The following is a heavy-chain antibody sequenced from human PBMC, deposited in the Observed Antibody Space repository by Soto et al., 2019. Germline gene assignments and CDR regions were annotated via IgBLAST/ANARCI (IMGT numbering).Heavy chain of an antibody. J-gene: IGHJ2*01. Sequence: QVQLVQSGAEVKKPGASVKVSCKASGYTFTSYGISWVRQAPGQGLEWMGWISAYNGNTNYAQKLQGRVTMTTDTSTRTAYMELRSMRSDDTAVYYCARHPVGYCISTSCYEGSDWYFDLWGRGTLVTVSS. CDR3: ARHPVGYCISTSCYEGSDWYFDL. D-gene: IGHD2-2*01. CDR2: ISAYNGNT. CDR1: GYTFTSYG. V-gene: IGHV1-18*01.